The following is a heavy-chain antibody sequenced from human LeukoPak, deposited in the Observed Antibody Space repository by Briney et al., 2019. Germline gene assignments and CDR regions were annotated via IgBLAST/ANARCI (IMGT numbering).Heavy chain of an antibody. V-gene: IGHV3-9*01. CDR2: ISWNSGSI. D-gene: IGHD6-6*01. J-gene: IGHJ4*02. CDR3: AKDPSIAALKYFDY. Sequence: GGSLRLSCAASGFTFDDYAMHWVRQAPGKGLEWVSGISWNSGSIGYADSVKGRFTISRDNAKNSLYLQMNSLRAEDTALYYCAKDPSIAALKYFDYWGQGTLVTVSS. CDR1: GFTFDDYA.